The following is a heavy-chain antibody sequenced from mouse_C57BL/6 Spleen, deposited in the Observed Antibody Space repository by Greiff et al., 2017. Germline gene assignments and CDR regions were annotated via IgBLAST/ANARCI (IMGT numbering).Heavy chain of an antibody. Sequence: VQLQQPGAELVKPGASVKMSCKASGYTFTSYWITWVKQRPGQGLEWIGDIYPGSGSTNYNEKFKSKATLTVDTSSSTAYMQLSSLTSEDSAVYYCARPPHYYGTQAWFAYWGQGTLVTVSA. J-gene: IGHJ3*01. CDR3: ARPPHYYGTQAWFAY. CDR2: IYPGSGST. CDR1: GYTFTSYW. V-gene: IGHV1-55*01. D-gene: IGHD1-1*01.